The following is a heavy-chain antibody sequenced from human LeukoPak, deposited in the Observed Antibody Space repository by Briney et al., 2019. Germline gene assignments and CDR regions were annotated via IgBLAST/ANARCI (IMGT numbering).Heavy chain of an antibody. CDR2: IYYSGST. J-gene: IGHJ4*02. V-gene: IGHV4-59*01. D-gene: IGHD3-3*01. CDR3: ATSYREWLPYYFDY. CDR1: GGSISSYY. Sequence: SETLSLTCTVSGGSISSYYWSWIRQPPGKGLEWIGYIYYSGSTNYNPSLKSRVTISVDTSKNQFSLKLSSVTAADTAVYYCATSYREWLPYYFDYWGQGTLVTVSS.